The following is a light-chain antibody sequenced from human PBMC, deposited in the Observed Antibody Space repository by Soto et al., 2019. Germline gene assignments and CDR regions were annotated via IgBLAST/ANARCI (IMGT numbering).Light chain of an antibody. Sequence: EIVMTQSPATLSVSPGERATLSCRASQSIRSDLVWYQQKPGQAPRLLIYGASTRATGIPARFSGSGSETEFTLTISSLQSEDIAVYYCQQYNKWPPWTFGQGTKVDIK. CDR2: GAS. CDR3: QQYNKWPPWT. V-gene: IGKV3-15*01. CDR1: QSIRSD. J-gene: IGKJ1*01.